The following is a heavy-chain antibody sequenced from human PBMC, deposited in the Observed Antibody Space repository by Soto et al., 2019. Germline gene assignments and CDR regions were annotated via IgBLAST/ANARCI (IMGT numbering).Heavy chain of an antibody. CDR2: INPATGAA. D-gene: IGHD3-3*01. CDR3: ARGGGVGVAGSAAFDM. J-gene: IGHJ3*02. V-gene: IGHV1-2*02. Sequence: QLHLVQSGAVVKKPGASVTVSCSASGYPVTAYYMHWVRQAPGRGLEWMGGINPATGAAKYTQTVQGGVTLDRCTSTSTVFMELRCLTSGDPAVFYCARGGGVGVAGSAAFDMWGQGTLVTVSS. CDR1: GYPVTAYY.